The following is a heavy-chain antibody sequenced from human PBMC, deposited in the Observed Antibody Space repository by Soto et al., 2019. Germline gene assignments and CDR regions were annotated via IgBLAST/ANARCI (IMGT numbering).Heavy chain of an antibody. J-gene: IGHJ6*02. CDR1: GYTFTSYG. V-gene: IGHV1-18*01. Sequence: ASVKVSCKASGYTFTSYGISWVRQAPGQGLEWMGWISAYNGNTNYAQKFQGRVTITRDTSTSTAYMELSSLRSEDTAVYYCARVVSNYDYHYYGMDVWGQGTTVTVSS. CDR3: ARVVSNYDYHYYGMDV. CDR2: ISAYNGNT. D-gene: IGHD4-4*01.